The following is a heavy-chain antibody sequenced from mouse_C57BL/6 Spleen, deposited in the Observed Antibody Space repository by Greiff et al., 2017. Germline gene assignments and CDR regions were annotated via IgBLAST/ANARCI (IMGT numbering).Heavy chain of an antibody. CDR2: IDPSDSYT. D-gene: IGHD1-1*01. CDR1: GYTFTSYW. Sequence: VQLQQSGAELVRPGTSVKLSCKASGYTFTSYWMHWVKQRPGQGLEWIGVIDPSDSYTNYNQKFKGKATLTADTSSSTAYMQLSSLTSEDSAVYCGARGYSCSYGDYWGQGTTLTVSS. J-gene: IGHJ2*01. V-gene: IGHV1-59*01. CDR3: ARGYSCSYGDY.